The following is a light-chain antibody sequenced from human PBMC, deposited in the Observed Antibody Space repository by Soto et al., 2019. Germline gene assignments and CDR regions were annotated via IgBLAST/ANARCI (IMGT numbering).Light chain of an antibody. V-gene: IGKV1-39*01. J-gene: IGKJ4*01. CDR3: QQTYITPLT. Sequence: DIQMTQSPSSLSASIGDRVTITCRASQSISKYLNWYRHKPGKAPHLLIYSASTLQSGVPSRFSGSGSGTDFTLTVSSLQPEDFATYYCQQTYITPLTFGGGTRVEIK. CDR2: SAS. CDR1: QSISKY.